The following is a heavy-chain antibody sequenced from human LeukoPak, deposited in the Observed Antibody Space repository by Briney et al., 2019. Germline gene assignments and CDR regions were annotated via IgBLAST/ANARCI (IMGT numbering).Heavy chain of an antibody. D-gene: IGHD6-13*01. J-gene: IGHJ4*02. CDR1: GGSFSGYY. CDR2: INHSGST. V-gene: IGHV4-34*01. CDR3: ASAATIAAAGTSFPDY. Sequence: SETLSLTCAVYGGSFSGYYWSWIRQPPGKGLEWIGEINHSGSTNYNPSLKSRVTISGDTSKNQFSLKLSSVTAADTAVYYCASAATIAAAGTSFPDYWGQGTLVTVSS.